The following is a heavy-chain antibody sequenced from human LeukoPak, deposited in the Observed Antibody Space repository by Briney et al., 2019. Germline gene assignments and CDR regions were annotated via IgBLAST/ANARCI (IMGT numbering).Heavy chain of an antibody. CDR2: FYYSGST. Sequence: SETLSLTCTVSGGSIDNYYWTWIRQPPGKGLEWIAYFYYSGSTNYNPSLKSRATISVDTSKNQFSLKLTSVTAADTAVYYCARVGSGSFDYWGQGTLVTVSS. CDR3: ARVGSGSFDY. V-gene: IGHV4-59*01. D-gene: IGHD3-10*01. J-gene: IGHJ4*02. CDR1: GGSIDNYY.